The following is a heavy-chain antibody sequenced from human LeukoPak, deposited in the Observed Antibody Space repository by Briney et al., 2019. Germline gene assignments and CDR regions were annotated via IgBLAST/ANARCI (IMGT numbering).Heavy chain of an antibody. CDR3: ARESDYSMDY. Sequence: ASVKVSCKASGGTFSSYAISWVRQAPGQGLEWMGGIIPIFGTANYAQKLQGRVTMTTDTSTSTAYMELRSLRSDDTAVYYCARESDYSMDYWGQGTLVTVSS. J-gene: IGHJ4*02. D-gene: IGHD4-11*01. CDR2: IIPIFGTA. V-gene: IGHV1-69*05. CDR1: GGTFSSYA.